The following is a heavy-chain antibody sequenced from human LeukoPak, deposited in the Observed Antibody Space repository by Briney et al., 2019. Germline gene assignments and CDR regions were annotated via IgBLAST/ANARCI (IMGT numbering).Heavy chain of an antibody. V-gene: IGHV4-34*01. CDR3: ARTKVRGRFDY. D-gene: IGHD3-10*01. J-gene: IGHJ4*02. Sequence: SETLSLTCAVYGGSFSGYYWSWIRQPPGKGLEWIGEINHSGRTNYNPSLKSRVTISVDTSKNQFSLKLSSVTAADTAVYYCARTKVRGRFDYWGQGTLATVSS. CDR2: INHSGRT. CDR1: GGSFSGYY.